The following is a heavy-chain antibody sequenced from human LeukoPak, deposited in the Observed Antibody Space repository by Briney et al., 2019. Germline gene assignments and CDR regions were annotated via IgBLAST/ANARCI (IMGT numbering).Heavy chain of an antibody. CDR1: GFTFSSYA. CDR3: ASNYYYYYMDV. Sequence: GGSLRLSCAASGFTFSSYAMSWVRQAPGKGLEWVSSITSSSNYIYYADSVKGRFTISRDNAKNSLYLQMNSLRAEDTAIYYCASNYYYYYMDVWGKGTTVTVSS. J-gene: IGHJ6*03. CDR2: ITSSSNYI. V-gene: IGHV3-21*01.